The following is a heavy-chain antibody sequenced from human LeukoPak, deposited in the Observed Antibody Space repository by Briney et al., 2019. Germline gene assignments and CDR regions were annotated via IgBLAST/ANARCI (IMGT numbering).Heavy chain of an antibody. Sequence: GRSLRLSCAGSGFIFNSYAMHWVRQPPGRGLEWVSGISWNSGTIDYADSVRGRFTISRDNAKNSLYLQMDSLRVEDTAFYYCAKDNRRHYTSGPNPDSLHWGQGALVTVSS. CDR3: AKDNRRHYTSGPNPDSLH. V-gene: IGHV3-9*01. J-gene: IGHJ4*02. CDR1: GFIFNSYA. CDR2: ISWNSGTI. D-gene: IGHD6-19*01.